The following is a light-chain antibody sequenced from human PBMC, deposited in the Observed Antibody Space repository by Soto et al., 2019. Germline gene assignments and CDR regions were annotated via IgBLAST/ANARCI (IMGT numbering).Light chain of an antibody. J-gene: IGKJ4*01. CDR3: QQLNSYPLT. V-gene: IGKV1-9*01. Sequence: DIQLTQSPSFLSASIGERVTITCRASQAISSYLAWYQQIPGKAPKLLIYAASTLQSGVPSRFSGGGSGTDFALTISSLQPEDFATYYCQQLNSYPLTFGGGSKVDI. CDR2: AAS. CDR1: QAISSY.